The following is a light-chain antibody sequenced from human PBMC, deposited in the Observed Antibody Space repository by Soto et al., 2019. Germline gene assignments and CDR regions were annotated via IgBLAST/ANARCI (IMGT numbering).Light chain of an antibody. Sequence: EIVLTQSPETLSLSPGERATLSCRASQSVDNYLAWYQQKPGQAPRLLIYEASNRATGIPARFSGSGSGTDFSLTISSLEPEDFAVYYCQHRRNWPLTFGGGTKVELK. CDR3: QHRRNWPLT. J-gene: IGKJ4*01. CDR2: EAS. CDR1: QSVDNY. V-gene: IGKV3-11*01.